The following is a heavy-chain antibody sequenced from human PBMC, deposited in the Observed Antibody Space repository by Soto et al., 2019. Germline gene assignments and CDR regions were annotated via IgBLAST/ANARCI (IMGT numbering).Heavy chain of an antibody. D-gene: IGHD3-22*01. CDR1: GYTFTSYY. CDR3: AKPFVNYDHAFDI. J-gene: IGHJ3*02. V-gene: IGHV1-46*01. Sequence: ASVKVSCKASGYTFTSYYMHWVRQAPGQGLEWMGIINPSGGSTSYAQKFQGRVTMTRDTSTSTVYMELSSLRSEDTAVYYCAKPFVNYDHAFDIWGQGTMVTVSS. CDR2: INPSGGST.